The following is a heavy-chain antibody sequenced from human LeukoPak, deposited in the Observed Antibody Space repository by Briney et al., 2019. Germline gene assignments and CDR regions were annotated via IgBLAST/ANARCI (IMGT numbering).Heavy chain of an antibody. CDR1: GFTFSSYS. CDR3: ARDLICSSTSCYSYYYGMDV. CDR2: ISRSSSYI. D-gene: IGHD2-2*01. V-gene: IGHV3-21*01. J-gene: IGHJ6*04. Sequence: GGSLRLSRAASGFTFSSYSMNWVRQAPGKGLEWVSSISRSSSYIYYADSVKGRFTISRDNAKNSLYLQMNSLRAEDTAVYYCARDLICSSTSCYSYYYGMDVWGKGTTVTVSS.